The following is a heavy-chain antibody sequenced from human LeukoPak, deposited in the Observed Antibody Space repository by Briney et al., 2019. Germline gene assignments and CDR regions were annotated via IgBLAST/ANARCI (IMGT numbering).Heavy chain of an antibody. Sequence: SETLSLTCAVYGGSFSGYYWSWIRQPPGKGLEWIGEINHSGSTNYNPSLKSRVTISVDTSKNQFSLKLSSVTAADTAVYYCARARLKPARYYDSSGYSPYYFDYWGQGTLVTVSS. CDR1: GGSFSGYY. V-gene: IGHV4-34*01. CDR3: ARARLKPARYYDSSGYSPYYFDY. CDR2: INHSGST. D-gene: IGHD3-22*01. J-gene: IGHJ4*02.